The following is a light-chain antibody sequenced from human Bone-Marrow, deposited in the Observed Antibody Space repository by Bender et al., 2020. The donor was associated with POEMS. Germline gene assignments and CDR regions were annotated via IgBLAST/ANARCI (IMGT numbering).Light chain of an antibody. Sequence: SALTQPASVSGSPGLSITISCTGASSDVGTYNLVSWYQQHPGEAPKLIIYEVSKRPSGVSNRFSGSKSDNTASLTISGLQAEDEADFYCCSHGGSNTFWVLGGGTKLTVL. J-gene: IGLJ3*02. CDR1: SSDVGTYNL. V-gene: IGLV2-23*02. CDR2: EVS. CDR3: CSHGGSNTFWV.